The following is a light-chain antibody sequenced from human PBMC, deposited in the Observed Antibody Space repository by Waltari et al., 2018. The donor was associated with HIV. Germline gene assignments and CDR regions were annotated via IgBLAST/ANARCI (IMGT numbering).Light chain of an antibody. CDR1: APTIGGNT. CDR3: ATWDDGLSGWV. Sequence: QSVVTQPPSASGTPGRRVTMSCSGTAPTIGGNTITWYQHLPQTAPKLLIYNNDERPSGVPDRFSASKTGTSASLDISGLQSEDEADYYCATWDDGLSGWVFGGGTKLTVL. CDR2: NND. J-gene: IGLJ3*02. V-gene: IGLV1-44*01.